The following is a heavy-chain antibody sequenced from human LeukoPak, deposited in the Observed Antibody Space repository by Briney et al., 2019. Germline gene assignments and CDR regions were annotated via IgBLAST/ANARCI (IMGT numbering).Heavy chain of an antibody. J-gene: IGHJ5*02. D-gene: IGHD4-17*01. CDR2: IYYSGST. CDR3: ASHYGDYANWFDP. CDR1: GGSISSSSYY. Sequence: PSETLSLTCTVSGGSISSSSYYWGWIRQPPGKGLEWIGSIYYSGSTYYNPSRKSRVTISVDTSKNQFSLKLSSVTAADTAVYYCASHYGDYANWFDPWGQGTLVTVSS. V-gene: IGHV4-39*07.